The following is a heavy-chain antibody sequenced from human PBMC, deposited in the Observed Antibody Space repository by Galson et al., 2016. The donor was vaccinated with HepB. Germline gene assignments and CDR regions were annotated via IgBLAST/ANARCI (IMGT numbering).Heavy chain of an antibody. V-gene: IGHV3-33*01. CDR2: IWYDGNNK. Sequence: LEWVAVIWYDGNNKYYADSVKGRFTISRDNSKNTLYLQMSSLRAEDTAVYYCERYIQEYYGMDVWGQGTTATVSS. J-gene: IGHJ6*02. CDR3: ERYIQEYYGMDV.